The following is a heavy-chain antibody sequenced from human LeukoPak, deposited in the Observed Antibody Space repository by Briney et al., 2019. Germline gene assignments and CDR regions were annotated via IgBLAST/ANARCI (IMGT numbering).Heavy chain of an antibody. J-gene: IGHJ3*02. CDR3: ARDPSSVDI. CDR2: IKQDGSDK. CDR1: GFTFSDYW. Sequence: GGSLRLSCAASGFTFSDYWMSWVRQAPGKGLELVANIKQDGSDKYYVDSVKRRCTISRDNAKNSLHLQMNSLRAEDTAVYYCARDPSSVDIWGQGTMVTVSS. V-gene: IGHV3-7*05.